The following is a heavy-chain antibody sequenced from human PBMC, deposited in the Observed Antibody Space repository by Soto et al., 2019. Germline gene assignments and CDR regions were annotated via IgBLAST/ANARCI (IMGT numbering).Heavy chain of an antibody. CDR2: ISSSSSYI. Sequence: GGSLRLSCAASGFTFSSYSMNWVRQAPGKGLEWVSSISSSSSYIYYADSVKGRFTISRDNAKNSLYLQMNSLRAEDTAVYYCASESYCSSTSCLYYYYYYMDVWGKGTKVTVSS. V-gene: IGHV3-21*01. CDR3: ASESYCSSTSCLYYYYYYMDV. CDR1: GFTFSSYS. J-gene: IGHJ6*03. D-gene: IGHD2-2*01.